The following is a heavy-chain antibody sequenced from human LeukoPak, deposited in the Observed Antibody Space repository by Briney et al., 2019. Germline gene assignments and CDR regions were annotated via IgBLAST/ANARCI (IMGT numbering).Heavy chain of an antibody. J-gene: IGHJ4*02. CDR3: AKDSDILTGLDY. D-gene: IGHD3-9*01. CDR2: ISWDGGST. CDR1: GFTFDDYA. V-gene: IGHV3-43D*03. Sequence: GGSLRLSCAASGFTFDDYAMHWVRQAPGKGLEWVSLISWDGGSTYYADSVKGRFTISRDNSKNSLYLQMNSLRAEDTALYYCAKDSDILTGLDYWGQGTLVTVSS.